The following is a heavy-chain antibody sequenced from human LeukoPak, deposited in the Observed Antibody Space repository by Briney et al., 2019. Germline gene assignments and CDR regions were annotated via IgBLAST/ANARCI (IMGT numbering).Heavy chain of an antibody. V-gene: IGHV4-59*12. CDR3: TRDPGHP. CDR1: GGSISSYY. Sequence: PSETLSLTCTVSGGSISSYYWSWIRQPAGKGLEWIGEIYHTGTTNYNPSLRSRVTISLDKSRNQFSLKMRSVTAADTAVYYCTRDPGHPWGQGTLVTVSS. CDR2: IYHTGTT. J-gene: IGHJ5*02.